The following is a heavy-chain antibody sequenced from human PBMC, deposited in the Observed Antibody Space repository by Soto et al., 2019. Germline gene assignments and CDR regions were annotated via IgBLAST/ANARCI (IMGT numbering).Heavy chain of an antibody. CDR3: ARIPVDTSMIYWLDP. V-gene: IGHV4-61*08. D-gene: IGHD5-18*01. CDR1: VCSVSSGDYY. Sequence: SETLSLTCTVSVCSVSSGDYYWSWIRQPPGKGLEWIGYIYYSGNTNYNPSLKSRVIISVDTSKNLFSLKLTSVTAADTAVYYCARIPVDTSMIYWLDPWGQGTLVTVSS. CDR2: IYYSGNT. J-gene: IGHJ5*02.